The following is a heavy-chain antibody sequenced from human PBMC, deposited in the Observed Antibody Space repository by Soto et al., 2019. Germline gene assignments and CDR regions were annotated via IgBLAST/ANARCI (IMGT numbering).Heavy chain of an antibody. D-gene: IGHD6-13*01. Sequence: QVQLVQSGAEVKKPGSSVKVSCKASGGTFSSYAISWVRQAPGQGLEWMGGIIPIFGTANYAQKFQGRVTITADESTSTAYMELSSLRSEDTVVYYCARDSGIYSSSWYGLYYFDYWGQGTLVTVSS. V-gene: IGHV1-69*01. CDR3: ARDSGIYSSSWYGLYYFDY. J-gene: IGHJ4*02. CDR1: GGTFSSYA. CDR2: IIPIFGTA.